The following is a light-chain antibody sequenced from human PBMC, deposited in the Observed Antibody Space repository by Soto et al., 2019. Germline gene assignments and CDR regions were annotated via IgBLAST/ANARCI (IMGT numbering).Light chain of an antibody. V-gene: IGLV3-25*03. CDR2: KDT. J-gene: IGLJ1*01. Sequence: SYELTQPPSVSVSPGQTARITCFGDALSKQYVSWYQQRPGQAPVLVIYKDTERPPGIPERFSGSTSGTTVTLTIGGVQAEDEADYFCQSADNSGSNYVFGTGTKVTVL. CDR3: QSADNSGSNYV. CDR1: ALSKQY.